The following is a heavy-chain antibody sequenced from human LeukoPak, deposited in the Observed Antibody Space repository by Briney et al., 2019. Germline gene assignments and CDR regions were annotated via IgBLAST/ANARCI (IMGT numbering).Heavy chain of an antibody. D-gene: IGHD5-12*01. CDR1: GYTFTSNY. CDR2: ISPSGGST. V-gene: IGHV1-46*01. CDR3: AIRTLGLLRKGGAMDV. J-gene: IGHJ6*03. Sequence: ASVKVSCKAFGYTFTSNYMHWVRQAPGQGPEWMGVISPSGGSTTYAQKFQGRVTLTRDMSTSTDYLELSSLRSDDTAVYYCAIRTLGLLRKGGAMDVWGKGTTVTVSS.